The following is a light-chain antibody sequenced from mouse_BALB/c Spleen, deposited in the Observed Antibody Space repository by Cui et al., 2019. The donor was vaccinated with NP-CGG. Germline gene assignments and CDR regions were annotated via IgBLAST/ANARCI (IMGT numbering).Light chain of an antibody. V-gene: IGLV1*01. CDR3: ALWYSNHWV. CDR1: TGAVTTNNF. CDR2: GTN. J-gene: IGLJ1*01. Sequence: QAVVPQELALTTSPGETVTLTCRSNTGAVTTNNFANWVQEKPDHLFTGLIGGTNNRAPGVPARFSGSLIGDKAALTITGAQTEDEAIYFCALWYSNHWVFGGGTKLTVL.